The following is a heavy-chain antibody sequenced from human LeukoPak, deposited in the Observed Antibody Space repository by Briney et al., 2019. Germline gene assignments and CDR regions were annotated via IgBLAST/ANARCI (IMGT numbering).Heavy chain of an antibody. Sequence: SETLSLTCTVSGGSISSSSYCWGWIRQPPGKGLEWIGNICFSGSTYSNPSLKSRVTISVDTSKNQFFLKLSSVTDADTAVYYCARPPGIAAAWFDPWGQGTLVTVSS. J-gene: IGHJ5*02. CDR1: GGSISSSSYC. CDR2: ICFSGST. CDR3: ARPPGIAAAWFDP. D-gene: IGHD6-13*01. V-gene: IGHV4-39*01.